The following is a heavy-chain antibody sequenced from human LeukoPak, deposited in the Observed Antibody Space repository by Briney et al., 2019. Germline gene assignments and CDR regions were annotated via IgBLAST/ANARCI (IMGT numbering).Heavy chain of an antibody. J-gene: IGHJ4*02. V-gene: IGHV3-30-3*01. D-gene: IGHD1-26*01. CDR2: ISYDGNNK. Sequence: PGGSLRLSCAASGFNFGSYSVHWVRQAPGKGLEWVAVISYDGNNKYYADSVKGRFTISGDNSKNTLYLQMNSLRAEDTAVYYCANVQSGSYDFWGQGAPVTVSS. CDR1: GFNFGSYS. CDR3: ANVQSGSYDF.